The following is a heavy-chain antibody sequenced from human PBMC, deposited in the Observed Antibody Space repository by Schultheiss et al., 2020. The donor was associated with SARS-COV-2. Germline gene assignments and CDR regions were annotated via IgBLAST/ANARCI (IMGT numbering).Heavy chain of an antibody. CDR3: TTEDYDFWSGYYTGSH. Sequence: GESLKISCAASGFTFSNAWMSWVRQAPGKGLEWVGRIKSKTDGGTTDYAAPVKGRFTISRDDSKNTLYLQMNSLKTEDTAVYYCTTEDYDFWSGYYTGSHWGQGTLVTVSS. V-gene: IGHV3-15*01. CDR1: GFTFSNAW. CDR2: IKSKTDGGTT. J-gene: IGHJ4*02. D-gene: IGHD3-3*01.